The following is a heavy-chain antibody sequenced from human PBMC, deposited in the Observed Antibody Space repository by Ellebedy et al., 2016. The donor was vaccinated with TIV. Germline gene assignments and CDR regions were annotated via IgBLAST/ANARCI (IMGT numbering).Heavy chain of an antibody. J-gene: IGHJ4*02. V-gene: IGHV3-74*01. CDR1: GFTFSSYW. CDR3: AKDMGGSGSYSAIFDY. D-gene: IGHD3-10*01. CDR2: INSDGSST. Sequence: GESLKISXTASGFTFSSYWMHWVRQAPGKGLVWVSRINSDGSSTYYADSVKGRFTISRDNSKNTLYLQMNSLRAEDTAVYYCAKDMGGSGSYSAIFDYWGQGTLVTVSS.